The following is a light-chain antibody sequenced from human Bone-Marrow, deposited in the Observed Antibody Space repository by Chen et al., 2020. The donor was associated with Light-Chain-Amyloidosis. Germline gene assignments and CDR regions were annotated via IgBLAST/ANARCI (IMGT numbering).Light chain of an antibody. Sequence: SYELTQPPSVSVYPGQTARITCSGDDLPTKYAYWYQQKPGQAPVLVIHRDTERPSGISELFSGSSSGTTATLTISGVQAEHEADYHCQSADSSGTYEVIFGGGTKLTVL. CDR2: RDT. CDR1: DLPTKY. J-gene: IGLJ2*01. CDR3: QSADSSGTYEVI. V-gene: IGLV3-25*03.